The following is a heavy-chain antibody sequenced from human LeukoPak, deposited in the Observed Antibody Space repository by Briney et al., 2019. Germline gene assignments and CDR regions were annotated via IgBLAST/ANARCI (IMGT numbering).Heavy chain of an antibody. Sequence: GGSLRLSCAASGFTFSNYAMNWVRQTPGKGLEWVSAISGSGSNTFNADSVLGRFTISRDNSKTTLYLQMNSLSAEDTAVYYCAKPAGIHYYYNMDVWGQGTTITVSS. CDR2: ISGSGSNT. V-gene: IGHV3-23*01. CDR1: GFTFSNYA. CDR3: AKPAGIHYYYNMDV. D-gene: IGHD3-10*01. J-gene: IGHJ6*02.